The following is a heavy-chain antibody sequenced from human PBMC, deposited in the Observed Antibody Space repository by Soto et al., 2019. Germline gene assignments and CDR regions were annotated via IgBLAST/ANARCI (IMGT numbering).Heavy chain of an antibody. CDR2: INHSGST. Sequence: SETLSLTCTVYGGSFSAYYWSWIRQPPGKGLEWIGEINHSGSTNYNPSLKSRVTISVDTAKNQFSLKLSSVTAADTAVYYCARVMPYDILTRTHALNFWWFDPWGQGTLVTVSS. V-gene: IGHV4-34*01. J-gene: IGHJ5*02. CDR1: GGSFSAYY. D-gene: IGHD3-9*01. CDR3: ARVMPYDILTRTHALNFWWFDP.